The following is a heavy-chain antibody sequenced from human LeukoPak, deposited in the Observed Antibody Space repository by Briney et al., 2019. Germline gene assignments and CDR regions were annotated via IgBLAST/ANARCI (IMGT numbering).Heavy chain of an antibody. CDR1: GYTFTGYY. J-gene: IGHJ5*02. D-gene: IGHD3-10*01. Sequence: AASVKVSCKASGYTFTGYYMHWVRQAPEQGLEWMGWINPNSGGTNYAQKFQGRVTMTRDTSISTAYMELSSLRSDDSAVYFCSRDPAGVDGPRGWFDPWGQGTLVTVSS. CDR2: INPNSGGT. V-gene: IGHV1-2*02. CDR3: SRDPAGVDGPRGWFDP.